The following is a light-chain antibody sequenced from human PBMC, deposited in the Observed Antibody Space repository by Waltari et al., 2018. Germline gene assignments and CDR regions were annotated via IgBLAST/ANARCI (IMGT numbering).Light chain of an antibody. CDR2: SVS. V-gene: IGKV2-30*02. J-gene: IGKJ1*01. Sequence: DVVMTQSPLSLPVTLGQPASISCRSSQSLVHSDGNTYLNWFQQRPGQSPRRLIYSVSNRDSGVPDRFSGSGSGTDFTLKSSRVEAEDVGIYYCMQGIHRPWTFGQGTRVESK. CDR1: QSLVHSDGNTY. CDR3: MQGIHRPWT.